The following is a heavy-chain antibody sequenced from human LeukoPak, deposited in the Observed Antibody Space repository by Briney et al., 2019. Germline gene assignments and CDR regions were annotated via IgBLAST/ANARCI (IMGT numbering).Heavy chain of an antibody. V-gene: IGHV4-61*01. D-gene: IGHD5-24*01. Sequence: SETLSLTCTVSGYSISSGYYWGWIRQPPGKGLEWIGYIYYSGNTNYNPSLKSRVTISVATSKNQFSLKVSSVTAADTAVYYCAQTLGRDGYNDYFDYWGQGTLVTVSS. CDR3: AQTLGRDGYNDYFDY. CDR1: GYSISSGYY. J-gene: IGHJ4*02. CDR2: IYYSGNT.